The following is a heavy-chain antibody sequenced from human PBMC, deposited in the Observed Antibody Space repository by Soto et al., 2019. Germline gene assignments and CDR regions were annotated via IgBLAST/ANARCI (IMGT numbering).Heavy chain of an antibody. Sequence: PSETLSLTCAVYGGSFSGYYWTLIRQPPGKGLEWIGEINHSGSTNYNPSLKSRVTISVDTSKNQFSLKLSSVTAADTAVYYCARSRIAVAGTSSPFNYWGQGTLVTVSS. J-gene: IGHJ4*02. CDR3: ARSRIAVAGTSSPFNY. D-gene: IGHD6-13*01. CDR2: INHSGST. V-gene: IGHV4-34*01. CDR1: GGSFSGYY.